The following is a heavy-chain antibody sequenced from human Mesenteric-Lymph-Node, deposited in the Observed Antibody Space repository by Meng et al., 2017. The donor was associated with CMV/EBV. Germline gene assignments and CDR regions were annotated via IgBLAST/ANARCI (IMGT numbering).Heavy chain of an antibody. D-gene: IGHD6-13*01. CDR1: GYTFPSYA. Sequence: SGYTFPSYAMHWVRQAPGQRLEWMGWINAGNGNTKYSQKFQGRVTITRDTSASTAYMELSSLRSEDTAVYYCARETSIAAAAAFDYWGQGTLVTVSS. CDR2: INAGNGNT. CDR3: ARETSIAAAAAFDY. V-gene: IGHV1-3*01. J-gene: IGHJ4*02.